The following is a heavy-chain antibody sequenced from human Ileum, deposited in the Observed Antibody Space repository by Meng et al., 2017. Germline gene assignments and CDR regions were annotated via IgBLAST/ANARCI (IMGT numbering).Heavy chain of an antibody. D-gene: IGHD2-15*01. CDR2: IYYSGST. Sequence: QVQLQESGPGLLKSSQTLSLTCTVSGGSISIGDYYWSWVRQPPGKGLEWIGYIYYSGSTYYNPSLKSRAIMSVDTSKNHFSLKLSSVTAADTAVYYSARDRGGSYYFDYWGQGTLVTVSS. CDR3: ARDRGGSYYFDY. J-gene: IGHJ4*02. V-gene: IGHV4-30-4*01. CDR1: GGSISIGDYY.